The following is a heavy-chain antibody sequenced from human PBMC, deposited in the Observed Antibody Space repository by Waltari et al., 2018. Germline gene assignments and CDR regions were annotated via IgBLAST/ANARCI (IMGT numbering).Heavy chain of an antibody. J-gene: IGHJ6*02. CDR1: GFTVGNNQ. CDR3: ARKTDTVIRGLWGDV. Sequence: EVQLVESGGGLVQPGGSLRLSCAASGFTVGNNQMSWVRQAPGKGLEGVSLMYSAGSTDYADSVKGRFTISRDSSKNTLYLQMNSLRAEDTAVYYCARKTDTVIRGLWGDVWGQGTTVTVSS. V-gene: IGHV3-66*02. D-gene: IGHD3-10*01. CDR2: MYSAGST.